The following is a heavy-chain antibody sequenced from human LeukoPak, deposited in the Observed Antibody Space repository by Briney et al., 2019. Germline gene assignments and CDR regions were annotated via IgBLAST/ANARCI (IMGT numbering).Heavy chain of an antibody. V-gene: IGHV1-18*01. Sequence: ASVKVSCKASGYTFTSYGISWARQAPGQGLEWMGWISAYNGNTNYAQKLQGRVTMTTDTSTSTAYMELRSLRSDDTAVYYCARDESFMVRGVIIHPDYWGQGTLVTVSS. D-gene: IGHD3-10*01. CDR2: ISAYNGNT. J-gene: IGHJ4*02. CDR1: GYTFTSYG. CDR3: ARDESFMVRGVIIHPDY.